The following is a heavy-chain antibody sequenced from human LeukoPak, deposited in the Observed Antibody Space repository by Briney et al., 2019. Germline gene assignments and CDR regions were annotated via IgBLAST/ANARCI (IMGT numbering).Heavy chain of an antibody. D-gene: IGHD7-27*01. J-gene: IGHJ4*02. CDR1: GGPVSGSSYS. CDR2: IFYRGTT. Sequence: SETLSLTCTVSGGPVSGSSYSWGWIRQPPGKGLEWIGNIFYRGTTYYNPSLKSRVTISVDTSKNQFSLKLRSVTVADTAVYFCARAGLGILLALNFDYWGRGNLVTVSS. V-gene: IGHV4-39*01. CDR3: ARAGLGILLALNFDY.